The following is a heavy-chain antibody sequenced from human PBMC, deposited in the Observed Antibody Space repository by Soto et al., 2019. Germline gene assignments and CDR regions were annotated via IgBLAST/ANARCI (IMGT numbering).Heavy chain of an antibody. V-gene: IGHV1-8*01. Sequence: ASVKVSCKASGYTFTSYDINWVRQATGQGLEWMGWMNPNSGNTGYAQKFQGRVTMTEDTSTDTAYMELSSLRSEDTAVYYCATGKGGYYHNYYYYYGMDVWGQGTTVTVSS. CDR3: ATGKGGYYHNYYYYYGMDV. CDR1: GYTFTSYD. D-gene: IGHD3-3*01. J-gene: IGHJ6*02. CDR2: MNPNSGNT.